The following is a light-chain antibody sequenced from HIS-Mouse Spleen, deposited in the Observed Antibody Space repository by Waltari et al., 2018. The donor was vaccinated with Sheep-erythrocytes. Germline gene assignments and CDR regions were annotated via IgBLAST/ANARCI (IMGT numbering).Light chain of an antibody. Sequence: QSALTQPPSASGSPGQSVTIPFTRTTSDVGGYHYVPWYHQTPGTAPNLMIYEVSKRPSGVPVRFSGSKPGSTASLTVSGLQAEDEADYYCSSYAGSNNWVFGGGTKLTVL. CDR3: SSYAGSNNWV. CDR2: EVS. CDR1: TSDVGGYHY. V-gene: IGLV2-8*01. J-gene: IGLJ3*02.